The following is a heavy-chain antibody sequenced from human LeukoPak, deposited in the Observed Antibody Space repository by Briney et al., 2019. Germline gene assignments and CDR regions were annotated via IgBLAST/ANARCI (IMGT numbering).Heavy chain of an antibody. Sequence: SETLSLTCTVSGGSLRSSSHYWGWIRQPPGKGREWIGYIYYSGNTYYNPSLKSRVTLSADTFTSQFSLKLSSVPAADTAVYYCARHILTGYLVDYWGQGALVTVSS. CDR3: ARHILTGYLVDY. J-gene: IGHJ4*02. CDR1: GGSLRSSSHY. CDR2: IYYSGNT. D-gene: IGHD3-9*01. V-gene: IGHV4-39*01.